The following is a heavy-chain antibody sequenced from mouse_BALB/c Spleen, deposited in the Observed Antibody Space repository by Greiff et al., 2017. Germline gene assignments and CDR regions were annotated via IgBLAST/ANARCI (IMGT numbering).Heavy chain of an antibody. CDR2: ISDGGSYT. J-gene: IGHJ4*01. D-gene: IGHD1-1*01. Sequence: DVMLVESGGGLVKPGGSLKLSCAASGFTFSDYYMYWVRQTPEKRLEWVATISDGGSYTYYPDSVKGRFTISRDNAKNNLYLQMSSLKSEDTAMYYCARATVPLYYYAMDYWGQGTSVTVSS. CDR1: GFTFSDYY. CDR3: ARATVPLYYYAMDY. V-gene: IGHV5-4*02.